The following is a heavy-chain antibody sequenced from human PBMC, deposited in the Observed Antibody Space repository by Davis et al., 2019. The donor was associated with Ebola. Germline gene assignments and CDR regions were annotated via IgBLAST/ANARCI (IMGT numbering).Heavy chain of an antibody. CDR1: GFSVSTNY. CDR3: GRGGGDSGYATVN. Sequence: GESLKISCEASGFSVSTNYMTWVRQAPGKGLEWVSVTYTGDKTYYPDPVKGRFTIFRDNSRNTLYLQMNNLGAEDTAVYYCGRGGGDSGYATVNWGRGTLVTVSS. J-gene: IGHJ1*01. D-gene: IGHD5-12*01. CDR2: TYTGDKT. V-gene: IGHV3-53*01.